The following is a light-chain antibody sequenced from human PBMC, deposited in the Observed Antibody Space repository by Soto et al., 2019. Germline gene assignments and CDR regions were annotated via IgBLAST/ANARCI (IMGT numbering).Light chain of an antibody. Sequence: QSALTQPASVSGSPGQSITISCTGTSSDVGGYNYVSWYQHHPGKAPKLIIYGVSNRPSGVANRVSGSKSGNTASLTISGLQAEDDADYYCTSYTSSSTLVFGTGTKLTVL. J-gene: IGLJ1*01. CDR3: TSYTSSSTLV. CDR1: SSDVGGYNY. CDR2: GVS. V-gene: IGLV2-14*01.